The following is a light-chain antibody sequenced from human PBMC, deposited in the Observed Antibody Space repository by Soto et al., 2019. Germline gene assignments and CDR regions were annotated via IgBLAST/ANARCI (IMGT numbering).Light chain of an antibody. CDR3: QQFDDLPLT. J-gene: IGKJ4*01. V-gene: IGKV1-33*01. CDR1: QGISSY. Sequence: IQLTQSPSSLSASVGDRVTITCRASQGISSYLVWYQQKPGKAPKLLIHDASTLATGVPSRFTGSGSGTDFTLTINSLQPEDVATYYCQQFDDLPLTFGGGTKVDIK. CDR2: DAS.